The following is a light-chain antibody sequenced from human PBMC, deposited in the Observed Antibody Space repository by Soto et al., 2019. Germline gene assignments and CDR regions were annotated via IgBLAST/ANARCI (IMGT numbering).Light chain of an antibody. CDR2: DVS. CDR3: SSYTPSSTPFV. CDR1: SSDVGGYNF. V-gene: IGLV2-14*03. J-gene: IGLJ1*01. Sequence: QSLLTQPASVSGSPGQSITISCTGTSSDVGGYNFVSWYQHHPGKAPKLIIYDVSNRPSGVSNRFSGSKSGNTASLTISGLQAEDEADYYCSSYTPSSTPFVFGIGTKLTVL.